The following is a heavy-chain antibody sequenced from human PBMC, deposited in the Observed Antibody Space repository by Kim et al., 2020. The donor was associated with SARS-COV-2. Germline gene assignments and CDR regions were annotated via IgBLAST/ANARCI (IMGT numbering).Heavy chain of an antibody. D-gene: IGHD5-18*01. J-gene: IGHJ4*02. CDR1: GGSFSGYY. CDR3: ARVRGRGYSPMGLYYFDY. V-gene: IGHV4-34*01. Sequence: SETLSLTCAVYGGSFSGYYWSWIRQPPGKGLEWIGEINHSGSTNYNPSLKSRVTISVDTSKNQFSLKLSSVTAADTAVYYCARVRGRGYSPMGLYYFDYWGQGTLVTVSS. CDR2: INHSGST.